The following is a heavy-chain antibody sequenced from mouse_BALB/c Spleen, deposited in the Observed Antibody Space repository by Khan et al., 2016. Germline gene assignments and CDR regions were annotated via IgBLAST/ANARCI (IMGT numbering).Heavy chain of an antibody. V-gene: IGHV10-1*02. J-gene: IGHJ4*01. Sequence: EVQLVESGGGLVQPTGSLKLSCAASGFTFNTYAMNWVRQPPGKGLEWVARIRSKSNNYATYSADSVQDRFTISRDDSQIMLYLQMNNLKTEDKGRNDRFRKVVAKNFDLAYWSQRTSVTV. D-gene: IGHD1-1*01. CDR1: GFTFNTYA. CDR2: IRSKSNNYAT. CDR3: FRKVVAKNFDLAY.